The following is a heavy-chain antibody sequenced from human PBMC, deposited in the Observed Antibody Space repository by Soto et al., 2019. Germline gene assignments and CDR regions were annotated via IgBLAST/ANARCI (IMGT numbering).Heavy chain of an antibody. V-gene: IGHV3-48*01. CDR2: ISSSSSTI. CDR1: GFTFSSYS. Sequence: GGSLRLSCAASGFTFSSYSMNWVRQAPGKGLEWVSYISSSSSTIYYADSVKGRFTISRDNAKNSLYLQMNSLRAEDTAVYYCARTIYSNSFYYYYMDVWGKGTTVTVSS. D-gene: IGHD4-4*01. CDR3: ARTIYSNSFYYYYMDV. J-gene: IGHJ6*03.